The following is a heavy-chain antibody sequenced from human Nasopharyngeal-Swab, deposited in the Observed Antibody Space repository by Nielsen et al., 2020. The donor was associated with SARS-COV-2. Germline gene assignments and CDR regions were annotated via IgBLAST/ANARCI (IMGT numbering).Heavy chain of an antibody. D-gene: IGHD7-27*01. V-gene: IGHV4-30-4*07. CDR1: GGSISSGGYY. J-gene: IGHJ4*02. CDR2: IYYSGST. Sequence: SETLPLTCAVSGGSISSGGYYWRRIRQPPGKGLEWIGYIYYSGSTYYNPSLKSQVTILVDTSKNQFSLKLNSVTAAGTAVYCCARGENTGEWGQGTLVTVSS. CDR3: ARGENTGE.